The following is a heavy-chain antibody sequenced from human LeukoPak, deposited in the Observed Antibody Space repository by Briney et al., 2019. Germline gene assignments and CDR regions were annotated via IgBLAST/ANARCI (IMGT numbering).Heavy chain of an antibody. J-gene: IGHJ6*02. D-gene: IGHD5-18*01. Sequence: PSETLSLTCTVSGGSISSYYWSWIRQPPGKGLEWIGYIYYSGSTNYNPSLKSRVTISVDTSKNQFSLKLSSVTAADTAVYYCARFTAMVTLYGMDVWGQGTTVTVSS. CDR1: GGSISSYY. CDR2: IYYSGST. V-gene: IGHV4-59*08. CDR3: ARFTAMVTLYGMDV.